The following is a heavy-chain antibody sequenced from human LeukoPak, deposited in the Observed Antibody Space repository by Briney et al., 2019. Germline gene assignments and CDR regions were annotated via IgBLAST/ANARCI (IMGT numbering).Heavy chain of an antibody. CDR1: GVTNS. CDR3: AAWDPNFYYMDV. J-gene: IGHJ6*03. D-gene: IGHD1-26*01. CDR2: ISASGGGT. Sequence: PGGSLRLSCAMSGVTNSMSWVRQAPGKGLEWVSIISASGGGTHYTGSVKGRFTISRDNSKKTIYLQMNSLRVDDTAKYFCAAWDPNFYYMDVWGKGTTVTVSS. V-gene: IGHV3-23*01.